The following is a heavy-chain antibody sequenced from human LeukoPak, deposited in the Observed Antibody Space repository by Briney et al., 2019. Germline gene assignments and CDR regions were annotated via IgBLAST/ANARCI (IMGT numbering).Heavy chain of an antibody. J-gene: IGHJ6*02. CDR3: ARHARSAHYDFWSGYYGHGMDV. Sequence: GESLKISCKGSGYSFTSYWIGWVRQMPGKGLEWMGIIYPGDSDTRYSPSFQGQVTISADKSISTAYLQWSSLKASDTAMYYCARHARSAHYDFWSGYYGHGMDVWGQGTTVTVSS. D-gene: IGHD3-3*01. CDR1: GYSFTSYW. CDR2: IYPGDSDT. V-gene: IGHV5-51*01.